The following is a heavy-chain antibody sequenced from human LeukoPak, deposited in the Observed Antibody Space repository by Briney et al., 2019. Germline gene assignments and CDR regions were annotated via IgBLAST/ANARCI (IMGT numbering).Heavy chain of an antibody. J-gene: IGHJ5*02. CDR3: ARGLYDFWSGYWPTDNWFDP. CDR2: IYHSGST. V-gene: IGHV4-38-2*01. D-gene: IGHD3-3*01. Sequence: SETLSLTCAVSGYSISSGYYWGWIRQPPGKGLEWIGNIYHSGSTYYNPSLKSRVTISVDTSKNQFSLKLSSVTAADTAVYYCARGLYDFWSGYWPTDNWFDPWGQGTLVTVSS. CDR1: GYSISSGYY.